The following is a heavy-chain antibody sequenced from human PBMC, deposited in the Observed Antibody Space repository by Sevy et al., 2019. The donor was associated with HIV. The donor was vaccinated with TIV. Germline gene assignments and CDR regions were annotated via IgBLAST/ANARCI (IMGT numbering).Heavy chain of an antibody. CDR2: IWYDGSNK. Sequence: GSLRLSCAASGFTFSSYGMHWVRQAPGKGLEWVAVIWYDGSNKYYADSVKGLFTISRDNSKNTLYLQMNSLRAEDTAVYYCASALAASPYYYGMDVWGQGTTVTVSS. CDR3: ASALAASPYYYGMDV. D-gene: IGHD6-6*01. CDR1: GFTFSSYG. V-gene: IGHV3-33*01. J-gene: IGHJ6*02.